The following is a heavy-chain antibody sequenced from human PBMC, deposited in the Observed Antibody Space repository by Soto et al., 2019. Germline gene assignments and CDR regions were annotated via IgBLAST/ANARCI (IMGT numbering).Heavy chain of an antibody. CDR2: IKQDGSNK. D-gene: IGHD2-15*01. CDR3: ARDQGYCSGGSCYSHFQH. CDR1: GFTFSSYW. Sequence: GGSLRLSCAASGFTFSSYWMSWVRQAPGKGLEWVANIKQDGSNKYYADSVKGRFTISRDNSKNTLYLQMNSLRAEDTAVYYCARDQGYCSGGSCYSHFQHWGQGTLVTVSS. V-gene: IGHV3-7*01. J-gene: IGHJ1*01.